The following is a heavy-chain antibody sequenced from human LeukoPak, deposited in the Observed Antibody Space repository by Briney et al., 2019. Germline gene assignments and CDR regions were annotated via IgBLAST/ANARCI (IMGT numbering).Heavy chain of an antibody. Sequence: GASVKVSCKASGYTFTSYGISWVRQAPGQGLEWMGWISAYNGNTNYAQKLQGRVTMTTDTSTSTAYMELRSLRSDDTAVYYCAREAYDSGNFRTDYYYMDVWGIGTTVTVSS. CDR1: GYTFTSYG. CDR3: AREAYDSGNFRTDYYYMDV. J-gene: IGHJ6*03. V-gene: IGHV1-18*01. D-gene: IGHD3-10*01. CDR2: ISAYNGNT.